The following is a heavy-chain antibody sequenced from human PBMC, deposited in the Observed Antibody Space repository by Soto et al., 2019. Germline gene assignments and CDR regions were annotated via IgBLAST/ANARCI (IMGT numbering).Heavy chain of an antibody. D-gene: IGHD2-2*01. CDR3: AREGIVGRYCSSTSCYRTEAYYYYYGMDV. Sequence: GGSLRLSCAASGLTFSSYSMNWVRQAPGKGLEWVSYISSSSSTIYYADSVKGRFTISRDNAKNSLYLQMNSLRAEDTAVYYCAREGIVGRYCSSTSCYRTEAYYYYYGMDVWGQGTTVTVSS. J-gene: IGHJ6*02. CDR2: ISSSSSTI. V-gene: IGHV3-48*01. CDR1: GLTFSSYS.